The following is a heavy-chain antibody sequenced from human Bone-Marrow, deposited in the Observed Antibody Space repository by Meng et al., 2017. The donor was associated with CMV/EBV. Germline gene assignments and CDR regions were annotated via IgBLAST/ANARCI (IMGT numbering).Heavy chain of an antibody. CDR1: GYTFTGYY. CDR2: INPNSGGT. CDR3: ARDRCNRTSSYPDWFDP. D-gene: IGHD2-2*01. V-gene: IGHV1-2*02. J-gene: IGHJ5*02. Sequence: ASVKVSCKASGYTFTGYYMHWVRQAPGQGLEWMGWINPNSGGTNYAQKFQGRVTMTRDTSISTAYMELSRLRSDDTAVYYCARDRCNRTSSYPDWFDPWGQGTLVTVSS.